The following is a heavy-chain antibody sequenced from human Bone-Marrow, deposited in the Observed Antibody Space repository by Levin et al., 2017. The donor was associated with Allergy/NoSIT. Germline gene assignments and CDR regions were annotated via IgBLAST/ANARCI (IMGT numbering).Heavy chain of an antibody. Sequence: GESLKISCAGSGFNFSDAWMSWVRQAPGKGLEWVGRIKDKSDGETTDYAAPVKGRFTISRDDSKNIVFLQMNSLKIEDTAVYFCSATWMSWGQGALVTVSS. CDR2: IKDKSDGETT. V-gene: IGHV3-15*01. CDR3: SATWMS. D-gene: IGHD2-2*03. J-gene: IGHJ4*02. CDR1: GFNFSDAW.